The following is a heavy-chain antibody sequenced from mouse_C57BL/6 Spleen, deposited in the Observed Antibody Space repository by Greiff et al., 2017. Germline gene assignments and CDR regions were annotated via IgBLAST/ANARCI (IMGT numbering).Heavy chain of an antibody. Sequence: VKLMESGAELARPGASVKMSCKASGYTFTSYTLHWVNQRPGQGLEWIGYINPSSGYTKYNQKFKDKATLTADKSSSTAYMQLSSLTSEDSAVYYCAREDYSNYGYWGQGTTLTVSS. CDR1: GYTFTSYT. J-gene: IGHJ2*01. V-gene: IGHV1-4*01. D-gene: IGHD2-5*01. CDR3: AREDYSNYGY. CDR2: INPSSGYT.